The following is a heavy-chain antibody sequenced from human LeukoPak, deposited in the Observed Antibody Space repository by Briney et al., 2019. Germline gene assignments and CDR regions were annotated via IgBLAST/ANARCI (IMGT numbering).Heavy chain of an antibody. J-gene: IGHJ4*02. Sequence: XISGSGGSTYYADSVKGRFTISRDNSKNTLYLQMNSLRAEDTAVYYCAKDRAVAGTYYFDYWGQGTLVTVSS. V-gene: IGHV3-23*01. CDR2: ISGSGGST. D-gene: IGHD6-19*01. CDR3: AKDRAVAGTYYFDY.